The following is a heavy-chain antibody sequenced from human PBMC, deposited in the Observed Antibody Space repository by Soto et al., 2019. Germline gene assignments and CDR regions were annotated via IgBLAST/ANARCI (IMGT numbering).Heavy chain of an antibody. CDR1: GGTFSSYA. CDR3: ARAGILLRLGYFDL. D-gene: IGHD5-18*01. Sequence: ASVKVSCKASGGTFSSYAISWVRQAPGQGLEWMGGIIPIFGTANHAQKFQGRVTITADESTSTAYMELSSLRSEDTAVYYCARAGILLRLGYFDLWGRGTLVTVSS. J-gene: IGHJ2*01. V-gene: IGHV1-69*13. CDR2: IIPIFGTA.